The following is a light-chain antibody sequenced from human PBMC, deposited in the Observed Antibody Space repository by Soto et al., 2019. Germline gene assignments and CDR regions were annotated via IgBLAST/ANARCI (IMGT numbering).Light chain of an antibody. V-gene: IGKV3-15*01. J-gene: IGKJ2*01. CDR1: QSISSE. Sequence: EIVMTQSPATLSVSPGESATLSCRASQSISSELAWYQQKPGQPPRLLIYGASTRATGVPARFTGSGSGSGLTLTLRRLQSEEFAVYYCQQGHNWPLTFGQGTRLEI. CDR2: GAS. CDR3: QQGHNWPLT.